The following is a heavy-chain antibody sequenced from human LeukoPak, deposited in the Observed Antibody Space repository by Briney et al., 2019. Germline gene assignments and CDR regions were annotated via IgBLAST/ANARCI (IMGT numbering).Heavy chain of an antibody. D-gene: IGHD2-21*01. CDR3: ARRSISTAAFDH. CDR1: GGSISTSSYY. V-gene: IGHV4-39*01. Sequence: SETLSLTCTVSGGSISTSSYYWGWIRQPPGKELEWIGFIYYSGSTHYSPSLKSRVTISVDTSKNQFSLKLTSVTAADTAVYYCARRSISTAAFDHRGQGTLVTVSS. CDR2: IYYSGST. J-gene: IGHJ4*02.